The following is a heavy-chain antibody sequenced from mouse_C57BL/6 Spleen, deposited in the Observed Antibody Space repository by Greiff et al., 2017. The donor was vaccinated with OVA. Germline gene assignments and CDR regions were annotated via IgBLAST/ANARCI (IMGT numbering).Heavy chain of an antibody. Sequence: VQVVESGAELMKPGASVKLSCKATGYTFTGYWIEWVKQRPGHGLEWIGEILPGSGSTNYNEKFKGKATFTADTSSNTAYMQLSSLTTEDSAIYYCARSSYDYDVGYYAMDYWGQGTSVTVSS. V-gene: IGHV1-9*01. D-gene: IGHD2-4*01. CDR2: ILPGSGST. CDR3: ARSSYDYDVGYYAMDY. J-gene: IGHJ4*01. CDR1: GYTFTGYW.